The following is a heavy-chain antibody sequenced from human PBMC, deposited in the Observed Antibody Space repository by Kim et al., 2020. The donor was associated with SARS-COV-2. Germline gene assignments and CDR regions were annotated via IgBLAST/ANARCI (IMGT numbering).Heavy chain of an antibody. CDR1: GYTFTGYY. D-gene: IGHD3-3*01. CDR2: INPNSGGT. J-gene: IGHJ6*02. V-gene: IGHV1-2*06. Sequence: ASVKVSCKASGYTFTGYYMHWVRQAPGQGLEWMGRINPNSGGTNYAQKFQGRVTMTRDTSISTAYMELSRLRSDDTAVYYCARDITIFGVVTRDYYYYGMDVWGQGTTVTVSS. CDR3: ARDITIFGVVTRDYYYYGMDV.